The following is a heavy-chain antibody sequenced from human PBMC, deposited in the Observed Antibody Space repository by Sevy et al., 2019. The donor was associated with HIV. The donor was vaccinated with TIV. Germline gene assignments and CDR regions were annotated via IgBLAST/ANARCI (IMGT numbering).Heavy chain of an antibody. Sequence: GGSLRLSCAASGFTFSSYAMSWVRQAPGKGLEWVAVISYDGSNKYYADSVKGRFTISRDNSKNTLYLQMNSLRAEDTAEYYCARDGNVVVPAARRAAAASQAFDIWGQGTMVTVSS. V-gene: IGHV3-30-3*01. D-gene: IGHD2-2*01. J-gene: IGHJ3*02. CDR3: ARDGNVVVPAARRAAAASQAFDI. CDR2: ISYDGSNK. CDR1: GFTFSSYA.